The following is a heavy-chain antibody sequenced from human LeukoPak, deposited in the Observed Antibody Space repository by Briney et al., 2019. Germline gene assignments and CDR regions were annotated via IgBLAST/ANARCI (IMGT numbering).Heavy chain of an antibody. Sequence: ASVKVSCKASGYTFTGYYMHWVRQAPGQGLEWMGWINPNSGGTSYAQKFQGRVTMTRDTSISTAYMELSRLRSDDTAVYYCARERYCSGGSCYSACDYWGQGTLVTVSS. CDR1: GYTFTGYY. D-gene: IGHD2-15*01. V-gene: IGHV1-2*02. CDR2: INPNSGGT. CDR3: ARERYCSGGSCYSACDY. J-gene: IGHJ4*02.